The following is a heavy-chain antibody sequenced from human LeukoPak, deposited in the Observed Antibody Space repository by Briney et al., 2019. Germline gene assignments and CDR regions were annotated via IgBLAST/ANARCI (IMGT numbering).Heavy chain of an antibody. J-gene: IGHJ3*01. Sequence: SETLSLTCTVYDGSFSGYYWSWLRQSPGLGLEWMGEINHTGNTNYNPSLRSRVSTSVDTSKNQFSLKLSFVTAADTALYFCASRGTMVRGAPRAFDFWGQGTMVTVSS. D-gene: IGHD3-10*01. V-gene: IGHV4-34*01. CDR3: ASRGTMVRGAPRAFDF. CDR1: DGSFSGYY. CDR2: INHTGNT.